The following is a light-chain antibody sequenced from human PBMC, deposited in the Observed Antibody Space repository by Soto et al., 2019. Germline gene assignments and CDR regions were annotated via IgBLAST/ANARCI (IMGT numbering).Light chain of an antibody. CDR1: SGDVGGYNY. V-gene: IGLV2-14*03. CDR2: DVS. J-gene: IGLJ1*01. Sequence: QSALTQPVSVSGSPGQSITISCTGTSGDVGGYNYVSWYQQHPGKAPKLMIYDVSNRPSGVSNRFSGSKSGNTASLTISGLQAEDEADYYCNSYTSSSTYVSGTGTKVTVL. CDR3: NSYTSSSTYV.